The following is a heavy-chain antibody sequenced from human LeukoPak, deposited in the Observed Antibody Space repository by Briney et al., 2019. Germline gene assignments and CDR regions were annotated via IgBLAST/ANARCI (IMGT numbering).Heavy chain of an antibody. J-gene: IGHJ1*01. V-gene: IGHV3-74*01. CDR2: IKSDRKT. CDR1: GFTFSSYS. Sequence: GGSLRLSCAASGFTFSSYSMHWVRQAPGKGLVWVSRIKSDRKTNYADSVKGRFTISRDNAKNTVSLQMNRLRAEDTGVYYCARAPSEIGGYYPEYFRHWGQGTLVTVSS. CDR3: ARAPSEIGGYYPEYFRH. D-gene: IGHD3-22*01.